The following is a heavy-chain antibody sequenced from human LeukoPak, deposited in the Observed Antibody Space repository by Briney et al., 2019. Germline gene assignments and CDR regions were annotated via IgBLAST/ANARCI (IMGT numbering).Heavy chain of an antibody. V-gene: IGHV4-59*12. D-gene: IGHD2-15*01. CDR3: ARGRRYCSGGSCYVFDY. CDR1: GGSISSYY. Sequence: PSETLSLTCTVSGGSISSYYWSWIRQPPGKGLEWIGYIYYSGSTNYNPSLKSRVTISVDTSKNQFSLKLSSVTAADTAVYYCARGRRYCSGGSCYVFDYWGQGTLVTVSS. CDR2: IYYSGST. J-gene: IGHJ4*02.